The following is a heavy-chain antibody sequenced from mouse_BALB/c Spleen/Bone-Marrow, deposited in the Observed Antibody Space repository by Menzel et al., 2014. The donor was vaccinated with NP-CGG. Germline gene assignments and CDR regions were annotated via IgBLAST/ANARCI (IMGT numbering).Heavy chain of an antibody. CDR1: GFDFSGYW. V-gene: IGHV4-1*02. Sequence: VQLQQPGGSLVQPGGSLKLSCAASGFDFSGYWMSWVRQAPGKGLEWIGEINPDSSTINYTPSLKDKFIISRDNAKNTLYRQMSKVRSEDTALYYCARLNYYGSLFVWGAGTTVTVSS. CDR2: INPDSSTI. CDR3: ARLNYYGSLFV. D-gene: IGHD1-1*01. J-gene: IGHJ1*01.